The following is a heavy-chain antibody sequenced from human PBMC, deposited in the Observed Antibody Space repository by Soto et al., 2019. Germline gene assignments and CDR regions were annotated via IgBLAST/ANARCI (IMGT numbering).Heavy chain of an antibody. CDR3: AKDEAFMIGFNNAFDI. CDR1: GFTFSSYA. Sequence: GGSLRLSCAASGFTFSSYAMSWVRQAPGKGLEWVSAISGSGGSTYYADSVKGRFTISRDNSKNTLYLQMNSLRAEDTAVYYCAKDEAFMIGFNNAFDIWGQGTMVTV. CDR2: ISGSGGST. V-gene: IGHV3-23*01. D-gene: IGHD3-22*01. J-gene: IGHJ3*02.